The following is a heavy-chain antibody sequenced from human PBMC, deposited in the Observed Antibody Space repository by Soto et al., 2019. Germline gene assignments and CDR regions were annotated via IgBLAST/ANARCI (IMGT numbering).Heavy chain of an antibody. CDR3: AKGTRSGWYSQLQTYYFDY. V-gene: IGHV3-23*01. D-gene: IGHD6-19*01. CDR1: GFTFSSYA. J-gene: IGHJ4*02. Sequence: GGSLRLSCAASGFTFSSYAMSWVRQAPGKGLEWVSAISGSGGSTYYADSVKGRFTISRDNSKNTLYLQMNSLRAEDTAVYYCAKGTRSGWYSQLQTYYFDYWGQGTLVTVSS. CDR2: ISGSGGST.